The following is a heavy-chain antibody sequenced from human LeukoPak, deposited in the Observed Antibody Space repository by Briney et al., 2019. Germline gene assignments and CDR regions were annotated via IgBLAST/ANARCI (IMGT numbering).Heavy chain of an antibody. J-gene: IGHJ4*02. V-gene: IGHV3-21*01. CDR2: ITGSSSYK. CDR1: GFTLSSYS. Sequence: GGSLRLSCAASGFTLSSYSMNWVRQAPGKGLEWVSSITGSSSYKDYADSVKGRFTISRDNAKNSLYLQMNSLRAEDTAVYYCSRSAEGDYWGQGTLVTVSS. CDR3: SRSAEGDY.